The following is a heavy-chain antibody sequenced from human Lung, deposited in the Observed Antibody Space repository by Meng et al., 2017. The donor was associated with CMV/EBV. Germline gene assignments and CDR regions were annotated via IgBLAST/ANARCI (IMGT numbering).Heavy chain of an antibody. CDR1: GFTFSDYA. Sequence: GESXKISXTASGFTFSDYAITWVRQAPGKGLEWVGLIRSRAYGGTIEYAASVRGRFTVSRDDSKNIAYLQMNGLKTEDTAVYSCVKEHLPVFGVGMTGDYWGQGTLVTVSS. J-gene: IGHJ4*02. CDR3: VKEHLPVFGVGMTGDY. CDR2: IRSRAYGGTI. D-gene: IGHD3-3*01. V-gene: IGHV3-49*04.